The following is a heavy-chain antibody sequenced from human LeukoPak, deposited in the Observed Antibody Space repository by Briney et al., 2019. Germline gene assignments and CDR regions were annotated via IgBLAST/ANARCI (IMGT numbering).Heavy chain of an antibody. CDR3: ARTKAFILWFGEFYAFDI. J-gene: IGHJ3*02. CDR2: IYYSGST. V-gene: IGHV4-39*07. CDR1: GGSISSSSYY. D-gene: IGHD3-10*01. Sequence: SETLCLTCTVSGGSISSSSYYWGWIRQPPGKGLEWIGSIYYSGSTYYNPSLKSRVTISVDTSKNQFSLKLSSVTAADTAVYYCARTKAFILWFGEFYAFDIWGQGTMVTVSS.